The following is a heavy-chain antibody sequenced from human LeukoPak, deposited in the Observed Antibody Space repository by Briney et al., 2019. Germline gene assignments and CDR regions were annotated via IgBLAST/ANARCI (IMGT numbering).Heavy chain of an antibody. Sequence: GGSLRLSCAASGFTFGSYTMNWVRQAPGKGLEWVASISRSRSHVTYVDSVKGRFTISRDNANNSLYLQMNSLSAEDTAVYYCARHALKGPTLYDFWSRGDFDYWGQGTLVTVSS. CDR1: GFTFGSYT. J-gene: IGHJ4*02. CDR3: ARHALKGPTLYDFWSRGDFDY. V-gene: IGHV3-21*01. D-gene: IGHD3-3*01. CDR2: ISRSRSHV.